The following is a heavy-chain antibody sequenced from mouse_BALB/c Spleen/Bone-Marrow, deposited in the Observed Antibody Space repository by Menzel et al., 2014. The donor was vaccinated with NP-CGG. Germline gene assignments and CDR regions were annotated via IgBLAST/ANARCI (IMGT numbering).Heavy chain of an antibody. CDR1: GFTFNTYA. Sequence: DVQLVESGGGLVQPKGSLKLSCAAPGFTFNTYAMNWVRQAPGKGLEWVARIRSKSNNYTTYYADSVKDRFTISRYDSQNMLYLQMNNLKTEDTAMYYCVRHGYGNYGAMDYWGQGTSVTISS. J-gene: IGHJ4*01. CDR2: IRSKSNNYTT. V-gene: IGHV10-1*02. D-gene: IGHD2-1*01. CDR3: VRHGYGNYGAMDY.